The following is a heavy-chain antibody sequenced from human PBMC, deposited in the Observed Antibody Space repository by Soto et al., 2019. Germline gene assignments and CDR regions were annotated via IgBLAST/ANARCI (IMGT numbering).Heavy chain of an antibody. J-gene: IGHJ4*02. V-gene: IGHV3-33*01. CDR1: GFTFSNYG. Sequence: GGSLRLSCAASGFTFSNYGMHWVRQAPGKGLEWVAVIWYDGSNKYYADSVKGRFTIPRDNSKNTLYLQMDSLRAEDTAVYYCARAAAGNSPFDYWGQGTLVTVS. CDR3: ARAAAGNSPFDY. CDR2: IWYDGSNK. D-gene: IGHD6-13*01.